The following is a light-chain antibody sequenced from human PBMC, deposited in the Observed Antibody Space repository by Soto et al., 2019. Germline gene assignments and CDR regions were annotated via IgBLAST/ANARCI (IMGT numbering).Light chain of an antibody. J-gene: IGKJ4*01. CDR3: HQRSNWPPLT. Sequence: EIVLTQSPATLSLSPGERATLSCRASQSVGGYLDWYQQKPGQAPRLLIYDASTRASGIPARFSGSGSGTDFTLTIGSLEPEDLAVYYCHQRSNWPPLTFRGGTKVEIK. CDR2: DAS. V-gene: IGKV3-11*01. CDR1: QSVGGY.